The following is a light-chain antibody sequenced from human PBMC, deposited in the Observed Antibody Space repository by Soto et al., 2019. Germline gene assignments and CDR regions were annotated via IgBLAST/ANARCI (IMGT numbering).Light chain of an antibody. J-gene: IGLJ2*01. Sequence: QSVLTQPPSVSGAPGQRVTISCTGSSSNIGAGHDVHWYQQLPGTAPKLLIYGNGNRPSGVPERFSGSKSGTSASLAITGLQAEDEADYYCQSYDSSNRVFGGGTKLTVL. V-gene: IGLV1-40*01. CDR3: QSYDSSNRV. CDR2: GNG. CDR1: SSNIGAGHD.